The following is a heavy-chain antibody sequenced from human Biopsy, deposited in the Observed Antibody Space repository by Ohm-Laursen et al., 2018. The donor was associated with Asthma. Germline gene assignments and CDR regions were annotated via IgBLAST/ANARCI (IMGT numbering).Heavy chain of an antibody. CDR2: ISYDGSSI. CDR1: RFTYE. J-gene: IGHJ4*02. D-gene: IGHD6-19*01. CDR3: AREGVAGTHIED. Sequence: SLRLSCAASRFTYEMHWVRQAPGKGLEWVAVISYDGSSIYYADSVKGRFTISRDNSKNSLSLQMNRLTAEDTAVYYCAREGVAGTHIEDWGQGTLVTVSS. V-gene: IGHV3-30-3*01.